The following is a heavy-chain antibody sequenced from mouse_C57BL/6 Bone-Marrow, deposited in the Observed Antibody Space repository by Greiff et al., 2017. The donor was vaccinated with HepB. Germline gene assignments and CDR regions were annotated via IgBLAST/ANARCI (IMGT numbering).Heavy chain of an antibody. D-gene: IGHD2-5*01. CDR3: ARSAPLYYSNPYYAMDY. CDR1: GYTFTSYW. J-gene: IGHJ4*01. Sequence: VQLQQPGAELVKPGASVKLSCKASGYTFTSYWMQWVKQRPGQGLEWIGEIDPSDSYTNYNQKFKGKATLTVDTSSSTAYMQLSSLTSDDSAVYYCARSAPLYYSNPYYAMDYWGQGTSVTVSS. CDR2: IDPSDSYT. V-gene: IGHV1-50*01.